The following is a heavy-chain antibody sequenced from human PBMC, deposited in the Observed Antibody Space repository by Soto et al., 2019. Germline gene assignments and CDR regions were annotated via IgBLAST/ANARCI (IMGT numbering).Heavy chain of an antibody. CDR2: ISGSGGST. CDR3: AKDQERITMVRGVFDY. D-gene: IGHD3-10*01. CDR1: GFTFSSYA. V-gene: IGHV3-23*01. J-gene: IGHJ4*02. Sequence: GGSLRLSCAASGFTFSSYAMSWVRQAPGKGLEWVSAISGSGGSTYYADSVKGRFTISRDNSKNTLYLQMNSLRAEDTAVYYCAKDQERITMVRGVFDYWGQGTLVTVS.